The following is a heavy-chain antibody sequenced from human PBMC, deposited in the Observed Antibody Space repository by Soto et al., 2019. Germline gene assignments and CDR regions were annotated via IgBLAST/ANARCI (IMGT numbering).Heavy chain of an antibody. CDR1: GFSFSSFA. CDR2: ISGSADST. J-gene: IGHJ6*02. Sequence: EVQLLESGGGFIHPGGSLRLSCAASGFSFSSFAMNWVRQAPGKGLEWVSIISGSADSTFYADSVKGRFTISRDNSKSPLYLQINTLRAEDTAVYYCATTRAAMIYALSVYGMDVWGQGTTVTVSS. CDR3: ATTRAAMIYALSVYGMDV. D-gene: IGHD2-8*01. V-gene: IGHV3-23*01.